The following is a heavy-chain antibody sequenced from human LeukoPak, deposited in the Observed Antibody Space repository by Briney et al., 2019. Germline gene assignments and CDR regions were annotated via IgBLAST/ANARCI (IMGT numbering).Heavy chain of an antibody. D-gene: IGHD4-23*01. CDR3: ARGNSRPGPATVVTPTLWAFDI. Sequence: SETLSLTCAVYGGSFSGYYWSWIRQPPGKGLEWIGEINHSGSTNYNPSLKSRVTISVDTSKNQFSLKLSSVTAADTAVYYCARGNSRPGPATVVTPTLWAFDIWGQGTMVTVSS. CDR2: INHSGST. CDR1: GGSFSGYY. V-gene: IGHV4-34*01. J-gene: IGHJ3*02.